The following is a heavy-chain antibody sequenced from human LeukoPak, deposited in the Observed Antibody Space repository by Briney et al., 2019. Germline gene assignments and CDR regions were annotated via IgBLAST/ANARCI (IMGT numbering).Heavy chain of an antibody. D-gene: IGHD4-17*01. Sequence: GGSLRLSCAASGFTFTNYAMTWVRQPPGKGLGGGSGISEGGGNTYYADSVKGRFTISRDHSKNTLYLQMNSLRAEDTALYYCAKREKGTTGRFFDYWGQGTLVTVSS. CDR2: ISEGGGNT. CDR3: AKREKGTTGRFFDY. CDR1: GFTFTNYA. J-gene: IGHJ4*02. V-gene: IGHV3-23*01.